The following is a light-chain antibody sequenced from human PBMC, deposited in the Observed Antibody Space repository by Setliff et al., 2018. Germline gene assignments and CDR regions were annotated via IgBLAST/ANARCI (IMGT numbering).Light chain of an antibody. CDR1: SSDVGNYSR. Sequence: QSVLAQPPSVSGSRGQSVTISCTGTSSDVGNYSRVSWYQQPPGTAPKLMIYDVTNRPSGVPDRFSGSKSGNTASLTISGLQAEDEADYYCSSYTSSNTYVFGRGTKVTVL. CDR2: DVT. CDR3: SSYTSSNTYV. J-gene: IGLJ1*01. V-gene: IGLV2-18*02.